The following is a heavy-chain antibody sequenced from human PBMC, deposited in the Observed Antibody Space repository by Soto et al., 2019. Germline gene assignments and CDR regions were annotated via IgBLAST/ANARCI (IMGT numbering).Heavy chain of an antibody. D-gene: IGHD2-15*01. V-gene: IGHV3-48*01. Sequence: GSLRLSCAASGFTFSSYSMNWVRQAPGKGLEWVSYISSSSSTIYYADSVKGRFTISRDNAKNSLYLQMNSLRAEDTAVYYWARDCSGGSCYPDYYYMDVWGKGTTVTVSS. J-gene: IGHJ6*03. CDR2: ISSSSSTI. CDR1: GFTFSSYS. CDR3: ARDCSGGSCYPDYYYMDV.